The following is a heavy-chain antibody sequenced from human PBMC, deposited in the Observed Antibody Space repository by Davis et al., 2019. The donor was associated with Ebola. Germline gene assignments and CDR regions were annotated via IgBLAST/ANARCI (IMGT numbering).Heavy chain of an antibody. V-gene: IGHV3-74*01. CDR2: INSVGSAT. D-gene: IGHD3-10*01. Sequence: ESLKISCAASQFTFSVYWMYWVRHAPGKGLVWVAHINSVGSATNYADSVKGRFTISSDNAKYTRYLQMHSLSAEDTAMYYCVRDRGQPDSFNLWGQGTMVTVSS. CDR3: VRDRGQPDSFNL. J-gene: IGHJ3*01. CDR1: QFTFSVYW.